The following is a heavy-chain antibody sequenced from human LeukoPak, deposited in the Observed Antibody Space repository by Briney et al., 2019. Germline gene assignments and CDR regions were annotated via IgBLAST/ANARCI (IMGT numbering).Heavy chain of an antibody. J-gene: IGHJ3*02. CDR3: ASAKGYYDSSGDDAFDI. CDR1: GYTFTSYG. D-gene: IGHD3-22*01. V-gene: IGHV1-18*01. CDR2: ISAYNGNT. Sequence: ASVKVSCKASGYTFTSYGISWVRQAPGQGLEWMGWISAYNGNTNYAQKLQGRVTMTTDTSTSTAYMELRSLRSDDTAVYYCASAKGYYDSSGDDAFDIWGQGTMVTVSS.